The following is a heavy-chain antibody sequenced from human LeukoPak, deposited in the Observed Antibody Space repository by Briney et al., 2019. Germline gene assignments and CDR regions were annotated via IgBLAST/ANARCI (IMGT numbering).Heavy chain of an antibody. CDR3: ARAQYYYDSSGYIDGFDI. CDR1: SGSINSGDYY. J-gene: IGHJ3*02. D-gene: IGHD3-22*01. V-gene: IGHV4-30-4*08. Sequence: PSETLSLTCTVSSGSINSGDYYWSWIRQPPGKGLEWIGYIYYSGSTYYNPSLQSRITISSDTSKNHFSLKLRSVTAADTAVYYCARAQYYYDSSGYIDGFDIWGQGTMVTVSP. CDR2: IYYSGST.